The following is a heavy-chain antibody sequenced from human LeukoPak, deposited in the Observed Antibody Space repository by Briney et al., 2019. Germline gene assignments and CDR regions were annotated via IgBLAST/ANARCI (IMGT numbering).Heavy chain of an antibody. CDR3: ARDKGLIDY. CDR2: ISYDGSNK. CDR1: GFTFSSYA. D-gene: IGHD4/OR15-4a*01. V-gene: IGHV3-30-3*01. Sequence: GRSLRLSCAASGFTFSSYAMHWVHQAPGKGLEWVAVISYDGSNKYYADSVKGRFTISRDNSKNTLYLQMNSLRAEDTAVYYCARDKGLIDYWGQGTLVTVSS. J-gene: IGHJ4*02.